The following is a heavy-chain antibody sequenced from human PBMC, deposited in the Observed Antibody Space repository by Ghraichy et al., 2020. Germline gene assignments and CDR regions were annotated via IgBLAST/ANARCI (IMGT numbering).Heavy chain of an antibody. V-gene: IGHV4-34*01. Sequence: SQTLSLTCAVYGGSFSGYYWSWIRQPPGKGLEWIGEINHSGSTNYNPSLKSRVTISVDTSKNQFSLKLSSVTAADTAVYYCARGAYISSIAARPFDYWGQGTLVTVSS. CDR3: ARGAYISSIAARPFDY. CDR1: GGSFSGYY. D-gene: IGHD6-6*01. CDR2: INHSGST. J-gene: IGHJ4*02.